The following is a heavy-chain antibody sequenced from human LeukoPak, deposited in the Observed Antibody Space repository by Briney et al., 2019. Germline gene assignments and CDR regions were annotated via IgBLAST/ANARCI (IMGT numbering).Heavy chain of an antibody. CDR2: IRYDGSNK. D-gene: IGHD6-13*01. CDR3: AKDTWGSSSWYGISDAFDI. V-gene: IGHV3-30*02. J-gene: IGHJ3*02. CDR1: GFTFSSYG. Sequence: PGGSLRLSCAASGFTFSSYGMHWVRQAPGKGLEWVAFIRYDGSNKYYADSVKGRFTISRDNSKTTLYLQMNSLRAEDTAVYYCAKDTWGSSSWYGISDAFDIWGQGTMVTVSS.